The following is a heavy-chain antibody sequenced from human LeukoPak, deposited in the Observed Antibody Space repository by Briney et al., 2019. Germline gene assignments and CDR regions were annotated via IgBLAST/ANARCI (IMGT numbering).Heavy chain of an antibody. Sequence: ASVKVSCKASGYTFTGYYLHWVRQAPGQALEWMGWIHPASGGTSYAQKFQGRVTMTRDTSVSTAYMELSSLRSDDTAVYYCARLAAVPGWGQGTLVIVSS. CDR2: IHPASGGT. D-gene: IGHD6-19*01. V-gene: IGHV1-2*02. CDR1: GYTFTGYY. CDR3: ARLAAVPG. J-gene: IGHJ1*01.